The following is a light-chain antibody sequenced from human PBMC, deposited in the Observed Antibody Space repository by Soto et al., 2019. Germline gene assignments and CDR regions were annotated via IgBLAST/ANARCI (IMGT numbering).Light chain of an antibody. CDR1: QGISSY. J-gene: IGKJ3*01. Sequence: IQLTQSPSSLSTSVGDRVTITCRASQGISSYLAWYQQKPGKAPKLLIYAASTLQSGVPSRFSGSGSGTDFTLTISSLQPEEFATYHCQQLKSYPFTFGPGTKVNIK. CDR3: QQLKSYPFT. V-gene: IGKV1-9*01. CDR2: AAS.